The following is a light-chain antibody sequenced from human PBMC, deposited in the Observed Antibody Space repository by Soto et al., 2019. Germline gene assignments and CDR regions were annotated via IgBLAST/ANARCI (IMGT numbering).Light chain of an antibody. V-gene: IGKV3-15*01. Sequence: EIVMTQTPATLSVSPGERATLSCRASQSVSSNLAWYQHKPGQAGSLLIHGASTRATGIPARFSGSGSGTEFTLTISSLQSEDFAVYYCQHYNKWPLTFGGGTKVEIK. CDR3: QHYNKWPLT. J-gene: IGKJ4*01. CDR2: GAS. CDR1: QSVSSN.